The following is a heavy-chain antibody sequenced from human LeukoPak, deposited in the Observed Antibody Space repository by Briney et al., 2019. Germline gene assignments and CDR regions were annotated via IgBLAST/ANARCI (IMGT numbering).Heavy chain of an antibody. V-gene: IGHV3-7*03. CDR1: GFTFSSYW. CDR2: IKQDGSAK. CDR3: AREGNYYDSSYYVDAFDI. Sequence: PGRSLRLSCAASGFTFSSYWMSWVRQAPGKGLEWVANIKQDGSAKYYVDSVKGRFTISRDNAKNSLYVQMNSLRAEDTAVYYCAREGNYYDSSYYVDAFDIWGQGTMVTVSS. J-gene: IGHJ3*02. D-gene: IGHD3-9*01.